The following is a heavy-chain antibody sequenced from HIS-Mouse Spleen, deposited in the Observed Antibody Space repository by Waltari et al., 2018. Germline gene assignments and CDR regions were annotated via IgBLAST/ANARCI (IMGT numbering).Heavy chain of an antibody. V-gene: IGHV3-7*01. Sequence: EVQLVESGGGLVQPGGSLRLSCAASGFTFSSYWMSWVRQAPGKGVEWVAKIKKDGSGKYYVDSVKGRFTISRDNAKNSLYLQMNSLRAEDTAVYYCAREPHYGGNSHFDYWGQGTLVTVSS. CDR3: AREPHYGGNSHFDY. D-gene: IGHD4-17*01. J-gene: IGHJ4*02. CDR2: IKKDGSGK. CDR1: GFTFSSYW.